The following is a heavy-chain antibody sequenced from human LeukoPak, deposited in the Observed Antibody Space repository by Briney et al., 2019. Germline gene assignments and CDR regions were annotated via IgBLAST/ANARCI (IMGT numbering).Heavy chain of an antibody. D-gene: IGHD2/OR15-2a*01. V-gene: IGHV1-69*13. CDR1: GGTCSSYA. Sequence: SVKVSCRASGGTCSSYAISWVRQAPGQGLEWMGGIIPIFGTANYAQKFQGRVTITADESTSTAYMELSSLRSEDTAVYYCAREKRDHYFTTYYYGMDVWGKGTTVTVSS. CDR3: AREKRDHYFTTYYYGMDV. CDR2: IIPIFGTA. J-gene: IGHJ6*04.